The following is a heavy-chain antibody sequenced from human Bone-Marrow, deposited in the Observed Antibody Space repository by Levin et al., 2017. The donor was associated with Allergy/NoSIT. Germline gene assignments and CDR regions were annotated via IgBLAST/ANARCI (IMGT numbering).Heavy chain of an antibody. D-gene: IGHD3-9*01. J-gene: IGHJ4*02. CDR3: ARSFDYNFA. CDR2: IYSGGAT. Sequence: LSLTCAASGFTVRNNQMNWLRQAPGRKLEWVSLIYSGGATYYADSVTGRFTISRDQSKNTLYLQMNSLRAEDTAVYYCARSFDYNFAGGQGTLVTVSS. V-gene: IGHV3-66*01. CDR1: GFTVRNNQ.